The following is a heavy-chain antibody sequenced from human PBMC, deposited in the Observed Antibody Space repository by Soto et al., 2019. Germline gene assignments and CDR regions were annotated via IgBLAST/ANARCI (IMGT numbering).Heavy chain of an antibody. V-gene: IGHV3-21*01. CDR2: ITSSSSYI. CDR3: ASHPRDNSGYWYYFDY. CDR1: GFTFSSYS. Sequence: NPGGSLRLSCAASGFTFSSYSMNWVRQAPGKGLEWVSSITSSSSYIYYADSVKGRFTISRDNAKNSLDLQMNSLRAEDTAVYYCASHPRDNSGYWYYFDYWGQGPLVTVSS. J-gene: IGHJ4*02. D-gene: IGHD3-22*01.